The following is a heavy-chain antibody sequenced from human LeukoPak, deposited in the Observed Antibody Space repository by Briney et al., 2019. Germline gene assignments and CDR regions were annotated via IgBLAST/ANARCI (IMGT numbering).Heavy chain of an antibody. J-gene: IGHJ4*02. CDR3: ARDPWQGSTTLH. V-gene: IGHV3-66*02. CDR2: LYSDDSA. CDR1: GFSISSGY. Sequence: GGSLRLSCVASGFSISSGYMTWARQAPGKALEWVSLLYSDDSAYYPDSVKGRFPISRDNSKSTLHLQMDTLRTEDTAMYYCARDPWQGSTTLHWGQGIMVTVSS. D-gene: IGHD1-26*01.